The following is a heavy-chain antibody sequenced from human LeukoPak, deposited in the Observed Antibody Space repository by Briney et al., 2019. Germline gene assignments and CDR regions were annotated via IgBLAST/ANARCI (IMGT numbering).Heavy chain of an antibody. CDR2: INHSGST. D-gene: IGHD4-17*01. J-gene: IGHJ3*02. CDR1: GGSFSDYY. V-gene: IGHV4-34*01. Sequence: SETLSLTCAVYGGSFSDYYWSWIRQPPGKGLEWIGEINHSGSTNYSPSLRSRVTISVDTSKNQFSLNLRPVTAADTAVYYCASPTTVTTSAYRAFDIWGQGTMVTVSA. CDR3: ASPTTVTTSAYRAFDI.